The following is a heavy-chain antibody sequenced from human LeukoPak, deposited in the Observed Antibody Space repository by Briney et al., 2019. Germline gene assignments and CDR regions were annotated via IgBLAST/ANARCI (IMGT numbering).Heavy chain of an antibody. Sequence: GGSLRLSCAASGFTFSVYAMSWVRQAPGKGLEWVAVISYDGSNKYYADSVKGRFTISRDNSKNTLYLQMNSLRAEDTAVYYCAKADGNSAVAGTVVYWGQGTLVTVSS. J-gene: IGHJ4*02. CDR2: ISYDGSNK. CDR3: AKADGNSAVAGTVVY. D-gene: IGHD6-19*01. CDR1: GFTFSVYA. V-gene: IGHV3-30*18.